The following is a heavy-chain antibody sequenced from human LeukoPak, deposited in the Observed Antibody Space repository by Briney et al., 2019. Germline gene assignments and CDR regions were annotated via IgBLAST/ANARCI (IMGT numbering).Heavy chain of an antibody. D-gene: IGHD6-19*01. CDR1: GYTFTSYY. Sequence: ASVKVSCKASGYTFTSYYMHWVRQAPGQGLEWMGIINPSGGSTSYAQKFQGRVTMTRDTSTSTVYMELSSLRSEDTAVYYCARDYDVSGREGYSSGWYVGNCIYWGQGTLVTVSS. CDR3: ARDYDVSGREGYSSGWYVGNCIY. J-gene: IGHJ4*02. V-gene: IGHV1-46*01. CDR2: INPSGGST.